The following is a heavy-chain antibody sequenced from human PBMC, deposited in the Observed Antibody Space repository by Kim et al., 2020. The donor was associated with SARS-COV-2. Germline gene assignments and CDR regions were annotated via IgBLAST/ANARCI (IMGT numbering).Heavy chain of an antibody. V-gene: IGHV3-30*18. Sequence: GGSLRLSCAASGFSFSSYAMFWVSQAPGKGLEWVAAIASDGSLQFYAGSVKGRFTISRDNSQNTVTLQMDSLRIEDTAVYYCAKSARIYDSSGHYDRFFDPLGQGNLVTVSS. J-gene: IGHJ5*02. CDR2: IASDGSLQ. D-gene: IGHD3-22*01. CDR1: GFSFSSYA. CDR3: AKSARIYDSSGHYDRFFDP.